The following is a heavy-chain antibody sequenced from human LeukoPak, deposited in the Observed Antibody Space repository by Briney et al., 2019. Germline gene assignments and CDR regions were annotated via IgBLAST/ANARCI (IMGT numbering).Heavy chain of an antibody. D-gene: IGHD3-22*01. CDR1: GGTFSSYA. J-gene: IGHJ5*02. CDR2: IIPIFGTA. CDR3: ARESRGYYYDSSGYGFDP. V-gene: IGHV1-69*01. Sequence: SVKVSCKASGGTFSSYAISWVRQAPGQGLEWMGGIIPIFGTANYAQKFQGRVTITADESTSTAYMELSSLRSEDTAVYYCARESRGYYYDSSGYGFDPWGQGALVTVSS.